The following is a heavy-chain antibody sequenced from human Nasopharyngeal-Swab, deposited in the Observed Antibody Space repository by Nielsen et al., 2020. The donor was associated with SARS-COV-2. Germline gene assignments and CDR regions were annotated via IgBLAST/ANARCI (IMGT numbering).Heavy chain of an antibody. CDR1: GGSISSYY. J-gene: IGHJ2*01. CDR3: ARDPRGWLQLPHWYFDL. CDR2: TYYSGST. V-gene: IGHV4-59*13. Sequence: SETLSLTCTVSGGSISSYYWSWIRQPPGKGLEWIGYTYYSGSTNYNPSLKSRVTISVDTSKNQFSLKLSSVTAADTAVYYCARDPRGWLQLPHWYFDLWGRGTLVTVSS. D-gene: IGHD5-24*01.